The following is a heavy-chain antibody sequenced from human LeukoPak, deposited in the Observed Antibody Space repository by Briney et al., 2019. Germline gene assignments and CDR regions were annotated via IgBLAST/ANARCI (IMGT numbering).Heavy chain of an antibody. Sequence: ASVKVSCKASGYTFTGYYMHLVRQAPGQGLEWMGWINPNSGGTKYAQKFQGRVTMTRDTSISTAYMELSRLRSDDTAVYYCARDHGEWLVRGCSDYWGQGTLVTVSS. CDR2: INPNSGGT. J-gene: IGHJ4*02. D-gene: IGHD6-19*01. CDR1: GYTFTGYY. CDR3: ARDHGEWLVRGCSDY. V-gene: IGHV1-2*02.